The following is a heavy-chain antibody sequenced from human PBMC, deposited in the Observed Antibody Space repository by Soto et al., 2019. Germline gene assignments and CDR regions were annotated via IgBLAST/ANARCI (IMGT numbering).Heavy chain of an antibody. J-gene: IGHJ2*01. CDR2: ISGSGGST. CDR3: AKHAVQEWLRFGYFDL. Sequence: EVQLLESGGGLVQPGGSLRLSCAASGFTFSSYAMSWVRQAPGKGLEWASAISGSGGSTYYADSVKGRFTISRDNSKNTLYLQMNSLRAEDTAVYYCAKHAVQEWLRFGYFDLWGRGTLVTVSS. CDR1: GFTFSSYA. D-gene: IGHD5-12*01. V-gene: IGHV3-23*01.